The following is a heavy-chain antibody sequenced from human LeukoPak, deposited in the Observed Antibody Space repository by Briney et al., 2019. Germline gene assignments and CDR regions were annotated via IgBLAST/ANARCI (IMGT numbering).Heavy chain of an antibody. V-gene: IGHV4-59*08. J-gene: IGHJ4*02. CDR1: GGSISSYY. Sequence: PSETLSLTCTVSGGSISSYYWSWIRQPPGKGLEWIGNIYYSGSTNYNPSLKSRVTMSLDTSKNQFSLTLSSVAAADTAIYYCARRATSGNYQMLHFDSWGQGILVTVSS. CDR3: ARRATSGNYQMLHFDS. D-gene: IGHD1-7*01. CDR2: IYYSGST.